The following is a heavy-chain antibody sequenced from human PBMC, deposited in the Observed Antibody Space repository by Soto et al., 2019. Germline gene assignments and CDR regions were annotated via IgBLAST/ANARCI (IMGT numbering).Heavy chain of an antibody. D-gene: IGHD6-13*01. CDR2: IYYSGST. CDR1: GGSISSYY. V-gene: IGHV4-59*01. Sequence: NPSETLSLTCTVSGGSISSYYWSWIRQPPGKGLEWIWYIYYSGSTNYNPSLKSRVTISVDTSKNQFSLKLSSVTAADTAVYYCARVCRFHIAAAGCFDYWGQGTLVTVSS. J-gene: IGHJ4*02. CDR3: ARVCRFHIAAAGCFDY.